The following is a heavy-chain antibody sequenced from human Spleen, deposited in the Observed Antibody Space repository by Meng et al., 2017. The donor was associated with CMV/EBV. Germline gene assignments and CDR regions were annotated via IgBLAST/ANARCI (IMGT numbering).Heavy chain of an antibody. CDR1: GFSFSDYA. Sequence: CAASGFSFSDYAMHWVRQAPGKGLEWVAVISYDGSNKYYADSVRGRFTISRDNSKNTVYLQMNSLRVDDTAVHYCAREYELRYFDLWGRGTLVTVSS. CDR2: ISYDGSNK. D-gene: IGHD1-26*01. J-gene: IGHJ2*01. V-gene: IGHV3-30-3*01. CDR3: AREYELRYFDL.